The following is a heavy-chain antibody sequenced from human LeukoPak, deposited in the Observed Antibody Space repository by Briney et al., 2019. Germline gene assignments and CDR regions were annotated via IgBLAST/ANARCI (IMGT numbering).Heavy chain of an antibody. V-gene: IGHV4-59*01. Sequence: SETLSLTCTVSGGFMSSYYWSWIRQPPGKGLEWIGYIYYSGSTKYNPPLKSRVTISVDTSKNQFSLKLSSVTAADTAVYYCARGYSSGWYVDYWGQGTLVTVSS. CDR2: IYYSGST. CDR1: GGFMSSYY. J-gene: IGHJ4*02. CDR3: ARGYSSGWYVDY. D-gene: IGHD6-19*01.